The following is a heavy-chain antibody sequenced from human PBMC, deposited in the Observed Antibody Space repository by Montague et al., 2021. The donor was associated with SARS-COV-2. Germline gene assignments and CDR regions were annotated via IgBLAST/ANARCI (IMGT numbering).Heavy chain of an antibody. J-gene: IGHJ5*02. D-gene: IGHD3-10*01. CDR3: ARAVSVRRAVNWFDP. CDR1: GGSMSGHY. V-gene: IGHV4-59*11. Sequence: SETLSLTCTVSGGSMSGHYWAWIRQPPGKGLEWLAYIYYSGGINSNASXXSRVTMSVDTSKNQFSLKLTSVTAADTAVYYCARAVSVRRAVNWFDPWGQGTLVTVSS. CDR2: IYYSGGI.